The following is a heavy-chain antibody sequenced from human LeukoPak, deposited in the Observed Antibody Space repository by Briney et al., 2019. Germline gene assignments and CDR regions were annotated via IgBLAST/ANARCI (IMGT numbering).Heavy chain of an antibody. V-gene: IGHV3-23*01. CDR3: AKDIQLST. J-gene: IGHJ3*01. CDR2: IGASGEST. Sequence: GGSLRLSCAASGLTFSSYEMNWVRQAPGKGLEWVSLIGASGESTYYADSVKGRFTISRDNSKNTLSLQMNSLRVEDTAMYFCAKDIQLSTWGLGTMVTVSS. CDR1: GLTFSSYE. D-gene: IGHD5-24*01.